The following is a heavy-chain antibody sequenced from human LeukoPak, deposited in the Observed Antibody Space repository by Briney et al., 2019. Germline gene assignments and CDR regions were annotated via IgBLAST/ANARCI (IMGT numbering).Heavy chain of an antibody. CDR3: ARAKMATNISDFDY. V-gene: IGHV4-34*01. J-gene: IGHJ4*02. D-gene: IGHD5-24*01. CDR1: GVSFSSYY. CDR2: INHSGST. Sequence: SETLSLTCAVYGVSFSSYYWSWIRQPPGKGLEWIGEINHSGSTNYNPSLKSRVTISVDTSKNQFSLKLSSVTAADTAVYYCARAKMATNISDFDYWGKGTLVTVSS.